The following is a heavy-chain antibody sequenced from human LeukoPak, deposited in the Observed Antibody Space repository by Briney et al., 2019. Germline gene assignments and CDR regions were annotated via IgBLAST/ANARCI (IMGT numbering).Heavy chain of an antibody. CDR1: GFTLSSYA. CDR2: ISYDGSNK. J-gene: IGHJ6*02. CDR3: ARYGSWQLVADYYYYYGMDV. V-gene: IGHV3-30*04. Sequence: GRSLRLSCAASGFTLSSYAMHWVRQAPGKGLEWVAVISYDGSNKYYADSVKGRFTISRDNSKNTLYLQMNSLRAEDTAVYYCARYGSWQLVADYYYYYGMDVWGQGTTVTVSS. D-gene: IGHD6-13*01.